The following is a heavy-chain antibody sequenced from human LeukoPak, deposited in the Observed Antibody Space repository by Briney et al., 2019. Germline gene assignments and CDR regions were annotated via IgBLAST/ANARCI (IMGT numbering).Heavy chain of an antibody. J-gene: IGHJ5*02. D-gene: IGHD2-2*01. CDR3: ARYQGGQPFDP. CDR1: GGSISSGSYY. CDR2: IYTSGST. V-gene: IGHV4-61*02. Sequence: SQTLSLTCTVSGGSISSGSYYWSWIRQPAGKGLEWIGRIYTSGSTNYNPSLKSRVTISVGTSKNQFSLKLSSVTAADTAVYYCARYQGGQPFDPWGQGTLVTVSS.